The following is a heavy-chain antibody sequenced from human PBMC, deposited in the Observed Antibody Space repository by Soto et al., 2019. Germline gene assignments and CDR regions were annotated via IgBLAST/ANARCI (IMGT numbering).Heavy chain of an antibody. J-gene: IGHJ4*02. CDR1: GFTFSNSW. CDR3: ARAGWYRFDY. Sequence: PGGSLRLSCAASGFTFSNSWVHWVRQAPGKGLMWVSRINGDGTTKNYADSVEGRFTISRDNAKNTLFLQMNGLRVEDTAVYYCARAGWYRFDYWGQGTLVTVSS. D-gene: IGHD6-19*01. CDR2: INGDGTTK. V-gene: IGHV3-74*01.